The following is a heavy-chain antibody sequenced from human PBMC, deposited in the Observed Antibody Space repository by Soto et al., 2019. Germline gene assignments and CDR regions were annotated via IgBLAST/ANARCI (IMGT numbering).Heavy chain of an antibody. J-gene: IGHJ4*02. Sequence: PGGSLRLSCAASGFTFSSYGMHWVRQAPGKGLEWVAVISYDGSNKYYADSVKGRFTTSRDNSKNTLYLQMNSLRAEDTAVYYCAKCREQWLLKYYFDYGGQGTLVTVSS. CDR3: AKCREQWLLKYYFDY. V-gene: IGHV3-30*18. D-gene: IGHD6-19*01. CDR2: ISYDGSNK. CDR1: GFTFSSYG.